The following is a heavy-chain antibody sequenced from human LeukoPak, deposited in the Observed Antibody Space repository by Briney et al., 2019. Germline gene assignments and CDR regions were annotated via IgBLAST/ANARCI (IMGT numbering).Heavy chain of an antibody. D-gene: IGHD2-15*01. V-gene: IGHV3-30*02. CDR2: IRYDGSNK. J-gene: IGHJ3*02. Sequence: GGSLRLSCAASGFTFSSYGMHWVRQAPGKGLEWVAFIRYDGSNKYYADSVKGRFTISRDNSKNTPYLQMNSLRAEDTAVYYCAKAPERYCSGGSCDGAFDIWGQGTMVTVSS. CDR1: GFTFSSYG. CDR3: AKAPERYCSGGSCDGAFDI.